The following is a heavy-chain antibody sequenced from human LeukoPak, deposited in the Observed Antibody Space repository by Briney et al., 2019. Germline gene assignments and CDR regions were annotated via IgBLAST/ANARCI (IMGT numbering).Heavy chain of an antibody. Sequence: GGSLRLSCAASGFTFSTYNMDWVRQAPGKGLEWVSSITSGGGYTYYADSVKGRFTTSRDNAKNSLSLRLDSLRAEDTAVYYCASLTFGGVIVPVDYWGQGTLVTVSS. V-gene: IGHV3-21*06. J-gene: IGHJ4*02. CDR1: GFTFSTYN. CDR2: ITSGGGYT. D-gene: IGHD3-16*02. CDR3: ASLTFGGVIVPVDY.